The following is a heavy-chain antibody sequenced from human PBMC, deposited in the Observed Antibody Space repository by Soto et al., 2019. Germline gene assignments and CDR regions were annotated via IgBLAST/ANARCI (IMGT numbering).Heavy chain of an antibody. D-gene: IGHD3-22*01. V-gene: IGHV1-18*01. CDR1: AYTFTSYV. CDR3: ARKSSSGSPLYYYYGMDV. CDR2: ISAYNGNT. J-gene: IGHJ6*02. Sequence: ASVKVSCKASAYTFTSYVISWVLQAPGQGLERMGWISAYNGNTNYAQKLQGRVTMTTDTSTSTAYMELRSLRSDDTAVYYCARKSSSGSPLYYYYGMDVWGQGTTVTVSS.